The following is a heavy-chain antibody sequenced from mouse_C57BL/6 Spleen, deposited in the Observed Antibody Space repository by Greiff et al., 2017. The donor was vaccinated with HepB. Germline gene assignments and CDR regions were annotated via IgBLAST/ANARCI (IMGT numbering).Heavy chain of an antibody. CDR2: INPSSGYT. D-gene: IGHD2-4*01. J-gene: IGHJ4*01. CDR3: ARIIDYDEGAMDY. V-gene: IGHV1-7*01. CDR1: GYTFTSYW. Sequence: VQLVESGAELAKPGASVKLSCKASGYTFTSYWMHWVKQRPGQGLEWIGYINPSSGYTKYNQKFKDKATLTADKSSSTAYMQLSSLTYEDSAVYYCARIIDYDEGAMDYWGQGTSVTVSS.